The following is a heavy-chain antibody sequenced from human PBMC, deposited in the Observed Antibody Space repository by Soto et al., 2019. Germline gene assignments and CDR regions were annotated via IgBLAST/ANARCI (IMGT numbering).Heavy chain of an antibody. Sequence: QITLKESGPTLVKPTQSLTLTCASSGFSLDLSGVGVGWIRQPPGKALEWLALIYWDDEKLFNPSLKSRLTIAKDTSKYQVVLTMTTMEPVDTVTYYCARRRTRLAAFGYWGLGTLVTLSS. D-gene: IGHD6-19*01. CDR3: ARRRTRLAAFGY. J-gene: IGHJ4*02. CDR1: GFSLDLSGVG. CDR2: IYWDDEK. V-gene: IGHV2-5*02.